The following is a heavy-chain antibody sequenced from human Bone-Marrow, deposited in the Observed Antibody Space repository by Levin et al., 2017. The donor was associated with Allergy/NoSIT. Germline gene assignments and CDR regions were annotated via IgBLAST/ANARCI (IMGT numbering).Heavy chain of an antibody. CDR3: ARDIGESYGYYGMDV. V-gene: IGHV3-9*01. CDR1: GFRFNDHA. Sequence: GGSLRLSCAASGFRFNDHAMHWVRQVPGKGLEWVSGINWNGGSIGYADSVKGRFTISRDNAKNSLYLEMTSLRPGDTAFYYCARDIGESYGYYGMDVWGQGTTVTVSS. J-gene: IGHJ6*01. D-gene: IGHD3-16*01. CDR2: INWNGGSI.